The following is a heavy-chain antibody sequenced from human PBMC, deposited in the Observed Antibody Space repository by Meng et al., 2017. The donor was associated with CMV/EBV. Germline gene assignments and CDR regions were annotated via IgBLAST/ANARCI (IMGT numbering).Heavy chain of an antibody. V-gene: IGHV5-51*01. Sequence: KVSCKGSGYSFTSYWIGWVRQMPGKGLEWMGIIYPGDSDTRYSPSFQGQVTISADKSINTAYLQWSSLKASDTAMYYCARRMGSTSSSYWFDPWGQGTLVTVSS. CDR1: GYSFTSYW. J-gene: IGHJ5*02. CDR2: IYPGDSDT. CDR3: ARRMGSTSSSYWFDP. D-gene: IGHD2-2*01.